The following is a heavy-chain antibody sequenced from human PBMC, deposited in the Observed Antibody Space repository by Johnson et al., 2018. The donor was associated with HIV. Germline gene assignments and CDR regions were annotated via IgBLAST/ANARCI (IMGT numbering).Heavy chain of an antibody. V-gene: IGHV3-23*03. Sequence: EVQLVESGGGLVQPGRSLRLSCAASGFTFDDYAMHWVRQAPGKGLEWVSLIYTGVSTYYTDSVKGRFTISRDNSKNTLYLQMNSLRAEDTAIYYCARGSGSYYSNAFDIWGQGTMVTVSS. D-gene: IGHD1-26*01. CDR2: IYTGVST. CDR3: ARGSGSYYSNAFDI. CDR1: GFTFDDYA. J-gene: IGHJ3*02.